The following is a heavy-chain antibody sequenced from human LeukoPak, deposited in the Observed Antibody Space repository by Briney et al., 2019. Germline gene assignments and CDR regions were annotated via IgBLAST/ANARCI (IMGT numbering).Heavy chain of an antibody. J-gene: IGHJ4*02. V-gene: IGHV3-30*04. CDR3: ARERSSGSYYDH. CDR1: GFTFSNYA. CDR2: ISHDGSKE. Sequence: GGSLRLSCAASGFTFSNYAFHWVRQAPGKGLEWVAVISHDGSKEYYADSVEGRFTISRDNSKNTLYLQMNSLRREDTAVFSCARERSSGSYYDHWGQGTLVTVSS. D-gene: IGHD1-26*01.